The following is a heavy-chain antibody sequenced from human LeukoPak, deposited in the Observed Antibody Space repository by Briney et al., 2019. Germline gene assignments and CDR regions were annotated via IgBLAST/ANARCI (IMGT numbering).Heavy chain of an antibody. CDR1: GGSISSYY. CDR3: ARGGGGYYPDY. J-gene: IGHJ4*02. Sequence: PSETLSLTCTVSGGSISSYYWSWIRQPPGKGLEWIGYIYDSGTTNYNPSLKSRVTISVDTSKNQFSLKLSSVTAADTAVYYRARGGGGYYPDYWGQGTLVTVSS. D-gene: IGHD3-22*01. CDR2: IYDSGTT. V-gene: IGHV4-59*01.